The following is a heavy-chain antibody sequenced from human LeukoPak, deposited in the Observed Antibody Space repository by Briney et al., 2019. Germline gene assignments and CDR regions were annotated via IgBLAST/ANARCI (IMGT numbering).Heavy chain of an antibody. D-gene: IGHD3-3*01. CDR3: AGSTIFGVVRGLKWFDP. V-gene: IGHV4-59*08. CDR2: IYYSGRT. CDR1: GDSISNYY. J-gene: IGHJ5*02. Sequence: PSETLSLTCTVSGDSISNYYWSWIRQPPGKGLEWIGYIYYSGRTNYNPSLKSRVSISVDTSKNQFSLKLSSVTAADTAVYYCAGSTIFGVVRGLKWFDPWGQGTLVTVSS.